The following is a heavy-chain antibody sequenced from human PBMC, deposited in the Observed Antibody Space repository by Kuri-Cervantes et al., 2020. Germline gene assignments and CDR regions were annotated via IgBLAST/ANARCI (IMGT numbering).Heavy chain of an antibody. CDR1: GFTFSSYG. Sequence: GGSLRLSCAASGFTFSSYGMHWVRQAPGKGLEWVAVIWYDGSNKYYVDSVRGRFTISRDNSKNTLYLQMNSLRAEDTAVYYCARQPTRVGAASFDYWGQGTLVTVSS. J-gene: IGHJ4*02. CDR2: IWYDGSNK. V-gene: IGHV3-33*01. D-gene: IGHD2-15*01. CDR3: ARQPTRVGAASFDY.